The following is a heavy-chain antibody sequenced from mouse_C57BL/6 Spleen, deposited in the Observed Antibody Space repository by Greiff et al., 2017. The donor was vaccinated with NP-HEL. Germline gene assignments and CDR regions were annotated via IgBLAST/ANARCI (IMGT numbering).Heavy chain of an antibody. V-gene: IGHV1-59*01. J-gene: IGHJ4*01. D-gene: IGHD2-1*01. CDR3: AGNYFYYAMDY. CDR2: IDPSDSYT. Sequence: QVQLKESGAELVRPGTSVKLSCKASGYTFTSYWMHWVKQRPGQGLEWIGVIDPSDSYTNYNQKFKGKATLTVDTSSSTAYMQLSSLTSEDSAVYYCAGNYFYYAMDYWGQGTSVTVSS. CDR1: GYTFTSYW.